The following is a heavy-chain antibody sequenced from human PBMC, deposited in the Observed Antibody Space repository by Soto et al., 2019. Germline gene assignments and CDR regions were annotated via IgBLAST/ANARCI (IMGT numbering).Heavy chain of an antibody. CDR1: GGTFSNDI. Sequence: QVQLVQSGAEVKKPGSSVKVSCKTSGGTFSNDIITWVRQAPGQGLEWMGRIIPLLDIANYAQKFQGRVTCTADKSTSTAYMELNSLRSEDTAVYYCARDSPIGSTFSGYDAIDYWGQGTLVTVSS. CDR3: ARDSPIGSTFSGYDAIDY. V-gene: IGHV1-69*08. CDR2: IIPLLDIA. D-gene: IGHD5-12*01. J-gene: IGHJ4*02.